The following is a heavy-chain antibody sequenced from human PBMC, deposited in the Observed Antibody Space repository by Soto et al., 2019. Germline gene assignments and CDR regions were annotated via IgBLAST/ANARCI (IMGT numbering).Heavy chain of an antibody. CDR3: AASRAYDSSDYSGFHYGMDV. J-gene: IGHJ6*02. CDR2: LSWNGVTI. V-gene: IGHV3-9*01. D-gene: IGHD3-22*01. Sequence: EVQLVESGGGLVQPGRSLRLSCAASGFTFDDYAMHWVRQVPGKGLQWVSGLSWNGVTIGYAASVKGRFTISRDNAKKSLYLQMNGVRPDDTALYCCAASRAYDSSDYSGFHYGMDVWGLGTTVTVS. CDR1: GFTFDDYA.